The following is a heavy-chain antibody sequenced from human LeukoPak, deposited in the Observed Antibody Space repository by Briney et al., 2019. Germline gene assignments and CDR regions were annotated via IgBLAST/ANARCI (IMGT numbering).Heavy chain of an antibody. V-gene: IGHV3-48*03. J-gene: IGHJ6*03. D-gene: IGHD5-24*01. CDR2: ISSRGSTI. CDR1: GFTFSSYE. Sequence: GGSLRLSCAASGFTFSSYEMNWVSQAPGKGLEWVSYISSRGSTIDYADSVKGRFTISRDNAKNSLYLQMNSLRAEDTAVYYCARDGVDGYNQTFSYYYYMDVWGKGTTVTISS. CDR3: ARDGVDGYNQTFSYYYYMDV.